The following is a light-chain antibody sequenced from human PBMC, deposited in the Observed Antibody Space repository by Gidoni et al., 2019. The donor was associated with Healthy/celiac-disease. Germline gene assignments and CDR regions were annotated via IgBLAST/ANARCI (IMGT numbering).Light chain of an antibody. V-gene: IGKV4-1*01. CDR1: QSVLYSSNNKNY. Sequence: DIVMTQSPDSLAVSLGERATINCKSSQSVLYSSNNKNYLAWYQQKPGQPPKLLIYLASTRESGVPDRFSGSGSGTDFTLTISSLQAEDVAVYYCQQYYSTPPLTFGQGTKVEIK. CDR3: QQYYSTPPLT. CDR2: LAS. J-gene: IGKJ1*01.